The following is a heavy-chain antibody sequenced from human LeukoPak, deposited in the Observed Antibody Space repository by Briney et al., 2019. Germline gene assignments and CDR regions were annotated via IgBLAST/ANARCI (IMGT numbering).Heavy chain of an antibody. CDR2: IASDGSST. Sequence: PGGSLRLSCAASGFTFDDYAMHWVRQAPGKGLVWVSRIASDGSSTTYADSVKGRFSISRDNAKNTLYLQMNSLRVEDTAVCYCARGRPHGNDYWGQGTLVTVSS. D-gene: IGHD4-23*01. V-gene: IGHV3-74*01. CDR3: ARGRPHGNDY. CDR1: GFTFDDYA. J-gene: IGHJ4*02.